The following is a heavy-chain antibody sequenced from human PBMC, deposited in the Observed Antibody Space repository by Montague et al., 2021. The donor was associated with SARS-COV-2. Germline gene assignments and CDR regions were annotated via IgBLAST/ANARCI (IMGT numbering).Heavy chain of an antibody. CDR1: GGSFSGNY. D-gene: IGHD4-11*01. CDR3: TRGLPVTTLFYYFGMDV. CDR2: INHYGST. Sequence: SEILSLTCAVYGGSFSGNYWSWIRQPPGKGLEWVGEINHYGSTXXXPSXXXRVTMSVDTSKNQFSLKLSSVTAADTAVYYCTRGLPVTTLFYYFGMDVWGQGTTVTVSS. J-gene: IGHJ6*02. V-gene: IGHV4-34*01.